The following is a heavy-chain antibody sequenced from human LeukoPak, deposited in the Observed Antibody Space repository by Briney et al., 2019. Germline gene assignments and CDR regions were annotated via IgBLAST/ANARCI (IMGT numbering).Heavy chain of an antibody. CDR1: GFTFSNYW. CDR2: IKHDGSEK. J-gene: IGHJ4*02. D-gene: IGHD3-3*01. Sequence: GGSLRLSCAASGFTFSNYWMSWVRQAPGKGLEWVASIKHDGSEKYYVDSVRGRFTISRDNTMNSLYLQMSSLRAEDTAVYYCATDRGWRTSGYYLYYFEYWGQGTLVTFSS. V-gene: IGHV3-7*01. CDR3: ATDRGWRTSGYYLYYFEY.